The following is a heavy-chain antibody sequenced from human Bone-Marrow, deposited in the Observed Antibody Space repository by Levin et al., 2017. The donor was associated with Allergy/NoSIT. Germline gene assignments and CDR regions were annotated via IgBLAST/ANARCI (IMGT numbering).Heavy chain of an antibody. D-gene: IGHD2-15*01. Sequence: SQTLSLTCAISGDTVSSNSAAWNWIRLSPSRGLEWLGRTYYRSKWYHDYEVSVEGRITISTDTSKNQFSLHLKSVTHEDTAVYFCARDSVTIAATGFDYWGQGTLVTVSS. V-gene: IGHV6-1*01. CDR1: GDTVSSNSAA. CDR2: TYYRSKWYH. J-gene: IGHJ4*02. CDR3: ARDSVTIAATGFDY.